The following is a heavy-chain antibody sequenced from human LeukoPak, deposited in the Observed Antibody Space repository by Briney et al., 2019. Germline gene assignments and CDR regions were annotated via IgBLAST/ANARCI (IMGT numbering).Heavy chain of an antibody. J-gene: IGHJ3*02. CDR3: ARADTAMAPGAFDI. CDR1: GGSISSYY. V-gene: IGHV4-4*09. Sequence: SETLSLACTVSGGSISSYYWSWIRQPPGKGLEWIGYIYTSGSTNYNPSLKSRVTISVATSKNQLSLKLSPVTAADTAVYYCARADTAMAPGAFDIWGQGTMVTVSS. D-gene: IGHD5-18*01. CDR2: IYTSGST.